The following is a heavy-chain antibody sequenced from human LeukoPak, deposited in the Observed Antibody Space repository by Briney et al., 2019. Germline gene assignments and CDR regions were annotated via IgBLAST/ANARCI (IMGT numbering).Heavy chain of an antibody. D-gene: IGHD3-22*01. CDR2: MYYSGST. Sequence: SETLSLTCSVSGGSISNYYRSWIRQPPGKGLEWIGSMYYSGSTNYNPSLKSRATISEDTSKKQFSLKLSSVTAADTAVYCARAGYDTSGFWYFDLWGRGTLVTVSS. CDR3: ARAGYDTSGFWYFDL. CDR1: GGSISNYY. J-gene: IGHJ2*01. V-gene: IGHV4-59*01.